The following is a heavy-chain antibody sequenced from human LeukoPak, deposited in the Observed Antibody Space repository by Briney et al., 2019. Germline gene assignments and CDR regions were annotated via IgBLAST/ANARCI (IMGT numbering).Heavy chain of an antibody. CDR2: IKSKTDGGTT. Sequence: PGGSLRLSCAASGFTFSNAWMSWVRQAPGKGLEWVGRIKSKTDGGTTDYAAPVKGRFTTLRDDSKNTLYLQMNSLKTEDTAVYYCTTDYGSGSYHYFNYWGQGTLVTVSS. V-gene: IGHV3-15*01. D-gene: IGHD3-10*01. CDR1: GFTFSNAW. J-gene: IGHJ4*02. CDR3: TTDYGSGSYHYFNY.